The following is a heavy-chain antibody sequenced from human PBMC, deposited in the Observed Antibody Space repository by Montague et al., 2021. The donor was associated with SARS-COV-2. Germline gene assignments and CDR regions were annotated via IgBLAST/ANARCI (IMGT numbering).Heavy chain of an antibody. CDR3: TTYSISGVVIYAFAF. CDR1: GYHQFQIT. J-gene: IGHJ3*01. Sequence: SGKVSCKVSGYHQFQITIHWVRQTPGKGLEWMGSFDPDDVETAYTETLKGRVAMTADSSTETAYMELTNLTSDDTAVYYCTTYSISGVVIYAFAFWGQGTMVTVSS. D-gene: IGHD3-3*01. V-gene: IGHV1-24*01. CDR2: FDPDDVET.